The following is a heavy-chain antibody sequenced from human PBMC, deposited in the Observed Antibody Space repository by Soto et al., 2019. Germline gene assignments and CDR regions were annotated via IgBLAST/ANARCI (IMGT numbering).Heavy chain of an antibody. CDR3: ARQIGYCSSTSCYPTEYFDY. Sequence: GESLKISCQGSGDSFTSYWIGWVRQMPGKGLEWMGIIYPGDSDTRYSPSFQGQVTISADKSISTAYLQWSSLKASDTAMYYCARQIGYCSSTSCYPTEYFDYWGQGTLVTVSS. CDR1: GDSFTSYW. CDR2: IYPGDSDT. D-gene: IGHD2-2*01. J-gene: IGHJ4*02. V-gene: IGHV5-51*01.